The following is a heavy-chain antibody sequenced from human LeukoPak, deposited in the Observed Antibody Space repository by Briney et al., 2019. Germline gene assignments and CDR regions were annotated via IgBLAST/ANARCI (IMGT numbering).Heavy chain of an antibody. J-gene: IGHJ4*02. Sequence: SETLSLTCTVSGGSVSSSSYYWSWIRQPPGKGLEWIGYIYYSGSTNYNPSLKSRVTISLDTSKNQFSLKLSSVTAADTAVHYCARDNVEIVAPDYWGQGTLVTVSS. D-gene: IGHD5-12*01. CDR1: GGSVSSSSYY. CDR3: ARDNVEIVAPDY. V-gene: IGHV4-61*01. CDR2: IYYSGST.